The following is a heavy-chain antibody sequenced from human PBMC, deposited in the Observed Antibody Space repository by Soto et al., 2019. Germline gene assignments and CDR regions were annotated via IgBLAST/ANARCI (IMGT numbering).Heavy chain of an antibody. V-gene: IGHV4-31*03. J-gene: IGHJ6*02. D-gene: IGHD2-15*01. CDR1: GGSITGAYY. CDR2: IHYRGTT. CDR3: ARVRDSFGLDV. Sequence: SETLSLTCNVDGGSITGAYYWNWIRQHPGKGLEWIGSIHYRGTTDYNPSLKSRITISLDRSKNQFALKLSCVTAADTAVYYCARVRDSFGLDVWGQGPTVTVS.